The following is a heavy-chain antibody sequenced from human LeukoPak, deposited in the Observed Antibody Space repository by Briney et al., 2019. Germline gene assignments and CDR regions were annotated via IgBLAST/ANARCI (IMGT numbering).Heavy chain of an antibody. CDR1: GGSISSGDYY. J-gene: IGHJ5*02. V-gene: IGHV4-30-4*01. Sequence: SETLSLTCTVSGGSISSGDYYWSWIRQPPGKGLEWIGYIYYSGSTYYNPSLKSRVTISVDTSKNQFSLKLSSVTAADTAVYYCARDWRGYDSSGYRYNWFDPWGQGTLVTVSS. CDR2: IYYSGST. D-gene: IGHD3-22*01. CDR3: ARDWRGYDSSGYRYNWFDP.